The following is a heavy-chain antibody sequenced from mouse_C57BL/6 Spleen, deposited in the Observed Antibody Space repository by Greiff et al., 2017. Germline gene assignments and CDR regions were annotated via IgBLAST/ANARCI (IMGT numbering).Heavy chain of an antibody. V-gene: IGHV5-6*02. Sequence: EVMLVESGGDLVKPGGSLKLSCAASGFTFSSYGMSWVRQTPDKRLEWVATISSGGSYTYYPDSVKGRFTISRDNAKNTLYLQMSSLKSEDTAMYYCARQGGLPYFDDWGQGTTLTVSS. CDR3: ARQGGLPYFDD. J-gene: IGHJ2*01. D-gene: IGHD2-4*01. CDR2: ISSGGSYT. CDR1: GFTFSSYG.